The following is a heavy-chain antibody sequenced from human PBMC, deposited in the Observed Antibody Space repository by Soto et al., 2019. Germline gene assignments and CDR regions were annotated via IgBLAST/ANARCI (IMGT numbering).Heavy chain of an antibody. Sequence: LTYSVCGSAISSGAYYWNWIRQHPRKGLEWIGYIYYSGTTYYNPSLGSRVSISADTSKNQFSLKLKYVTVADTAVYYCARNPSHLCASTSCHAFDIWGQGTMVTVSS. CDR2: IYYSGTT. V-gene: IGHV4-31*03. CDR1: GSAISSGAYY. D-gene: IGHD2-2*01. J-gene: IGHJ3*02. CDR3: ARNPSHLCASTSCHAFDI.